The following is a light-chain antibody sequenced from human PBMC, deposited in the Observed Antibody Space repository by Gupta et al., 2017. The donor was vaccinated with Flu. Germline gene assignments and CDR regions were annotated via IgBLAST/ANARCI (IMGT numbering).Light chain of an antibody. V-gene: IGKV1-39*01. CDR2: AAS. CDR1: QSISKS. Sequence: PSSLSASVGDRVTITCRTSQSISKSLNWYQQRPGQAPTPLIYAASNLQRGVPSRFRGSGSGTSFTLTITSLQLEDFATYHCQQTYGSPFTFGQGTRLDI. CDR3: QQTYGSPFT. J-gene: IGKJ5*01.